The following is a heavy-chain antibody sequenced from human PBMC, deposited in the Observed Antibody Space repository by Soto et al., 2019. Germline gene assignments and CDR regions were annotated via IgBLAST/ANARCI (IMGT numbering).Heavy chain of an antibody. V-gene: IGHV3-7*03. CDR3: ARDALRGFGEFRNWFDP. D-gene: IGHD3-10*01. J-gene: IGHJ5*02. CDR1: GFTFSSYW. CDR2: IKQDGSEK. Sequence: GGSLRLSCAASGFTFSSYWMSWVRQAPGKGLEWVANIKQDGSEKYYVDSVKGRFTISRDNAKNSLYLQMNSLRAEDTAVYYCARDALRGFGEFRNWFDPWGQGTLVTVSS.